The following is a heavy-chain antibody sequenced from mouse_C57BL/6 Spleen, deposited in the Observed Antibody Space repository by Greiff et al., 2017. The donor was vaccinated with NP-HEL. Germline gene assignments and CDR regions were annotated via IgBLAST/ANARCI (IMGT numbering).Heavy chain of an antibody. Sequence: QVQLQQPGAELVKPGASVKLSCKASGYTFTSYWMHWVKQRPGQGLEWIGMIHPNSGSTNYNEKFKSKATLTVDKSSSTAYMQLSSLTSEDSAVYYCARGTIYYDYDWFAYWGQGTLVTVSA. J-gene: IGHJ3*01. CDR1: GYTFTSYW. D-gene: IGHD2-4*01. V-gene: IGHV1-64*01. CDR2: IHPNSGST. CDR3: ARGTIYYDYDWFAY.